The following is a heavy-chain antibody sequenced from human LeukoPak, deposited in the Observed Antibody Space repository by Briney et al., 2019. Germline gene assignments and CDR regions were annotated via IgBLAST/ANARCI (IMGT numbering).Heavy chain of an antibody. V-gene: IGHV3-30-3*01. D-gene: IGHD3-16*02. Sequence: GGSLRLSCAPSGFTFSSYAMHWVRQAPRKGLEWVAVISFDGSNKYYADSVKGRFTISRDNSKNTLYLEMNSLRAEDTAGYYCASPGAMITFGGVIVDWGQGTGVRVSS. CDR2: ISFDGSNK. J-gene: IGHJ4*02. CDR1: GFTFSSYA. CDR3: ASPGAMITFGGVIVD.